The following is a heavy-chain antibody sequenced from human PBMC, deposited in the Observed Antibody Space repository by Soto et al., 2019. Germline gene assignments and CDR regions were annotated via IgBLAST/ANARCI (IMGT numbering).Heavy chain of an antibody. Sequence: EVQLVESGGGLVQPGGSLRLSCAASGFTFSSYSMNWVRQAPGKGLEWVSYISSSSSTIYYADSVKGRCTISRDNAKNSLYLQMNSLRDEDTAVYYCARDRIAAAGTDWFDPWGQGTLVTVSS. CDR1: GFTFSSYS. CDR2: ISSSSSTI. CDR3: ARDRIAAAGTDWFDP. V-gene: IGHV3-48*02. D-gene: IGHD6-13*01. J-gene: IGHJ5*02.